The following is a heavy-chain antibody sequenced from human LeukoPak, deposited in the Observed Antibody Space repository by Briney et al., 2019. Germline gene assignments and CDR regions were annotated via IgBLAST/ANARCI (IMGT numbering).Heavy chain of an antibody. Sequence: GGSLRLSCAASGFTFSGSWMHWVRQAPGKGLEWVAVISFDGSYKSYAVSMKGRFTISRDNSKNTMYLHMNSLRLEDTAVYYCAKDYGGENLDYWGQGTLVTVSS. CDR3: AKDYGGENLDY. J-gene: IGHJ4*02. V-gene: IGHV3-30*18. CDR1: GFTFSGSW. D-gene: IGHD4-23*01. CDR2: ISFDGSYK.